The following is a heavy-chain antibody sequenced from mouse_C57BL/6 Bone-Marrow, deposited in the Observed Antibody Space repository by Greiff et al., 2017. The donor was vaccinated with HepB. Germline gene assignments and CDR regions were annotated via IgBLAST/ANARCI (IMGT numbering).Heavy chain of an antibody. D-gene: IGHD1-1*01. CDR1: GYTFTSYW. V-gene: IGHV1-55*01. J-gene: IGHJ2*01. CDR2: IYPGSGST. Sequence: QVQLQQPGAELVKPGASVKMSCKASGYTFTSYWITWVKQRPGQGLEWIGDIYPGSGSTNYNEKFKSKATLTVDKSSSTAYMQLRSLTSEDAAVYYCSSITSVVATDYWGQGTTLTVSS. CDR3: SSITSVVATDY.